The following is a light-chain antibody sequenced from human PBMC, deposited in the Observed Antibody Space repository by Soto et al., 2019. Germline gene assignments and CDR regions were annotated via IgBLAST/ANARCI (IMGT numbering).Light chain of an antibody. CDR1: QGIGDT. V-gene: IGKV3-15*01. CDR3: QRYNNWPLT. Sequence: TQSPSTLSLSPGEGATLSCRASQGIGDTLAGYQHNAGQTPRLLIYDTSTRATGVPARFSGSRSGTEFTLTINSLQSEDFAVYYCQRYNNWPLTFGGGTKVDIK. J-gene: IGKJ4*01. CDR2: DTS.